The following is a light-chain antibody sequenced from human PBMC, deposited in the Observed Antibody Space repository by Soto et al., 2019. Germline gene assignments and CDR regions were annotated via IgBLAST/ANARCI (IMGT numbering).Light chain of an antibody. CDR2: LGS. V-gene: IGKV2-28*01. CDR3: MQVLQTPRT. Sequence: DIVMTQSPLSLPVTPGEPASISCRSSQSLLHSNGYNYLDWYLQKPGQSPQLLFYLGSSRASGVPDRFSVSGSGTDFTLEISRVEAEDVGVYYCMQVLQTPRTFGQGTKVEIK. J-gene: IGKJ1*01. CDR1: QSLLHSNGYNY.